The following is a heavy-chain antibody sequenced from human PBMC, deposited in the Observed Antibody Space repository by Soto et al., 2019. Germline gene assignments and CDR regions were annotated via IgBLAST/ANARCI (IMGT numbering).Heavy chain of an antibody. CDR3: VKQAVGSMSSE. V-gene: IGHV4-39*01. Sequence: SETLSLTCAASGAPISSLTYYWVWIRQPPGKGLEWIASISLGGTTYYSPSLKSRLTASLDTSNNQVSLILSSVTVTDTAVYFCVKQAVGSMSSEWGPGTLVTVSS. CDR1: GAPISSLTYY. J-gene: IGHJ4*02. CDR2: ISLGGTT. D-gene: IGHD6-6*01.